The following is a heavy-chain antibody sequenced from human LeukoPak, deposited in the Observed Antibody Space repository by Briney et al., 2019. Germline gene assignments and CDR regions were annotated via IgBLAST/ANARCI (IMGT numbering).Heavy chain of an antibody. V-gene: IGHV3-48*01. CDR3: ARAIGELLSYFDY. CDR1: GFTFSSYS. CDR2: ISSSSTI. J-gene: IGHJ4*02. Sequence: PGGSLRLSCAASGFTFSSYSINWVRQAPGKGLEWVSYISSSSTIYYADSVKGRFTISRDNAKNSLYLQMNSLRAEDTAVYYCARAIGELLSYFDYWGQGTMITVSS. D-gene: IGHD3-10*01.